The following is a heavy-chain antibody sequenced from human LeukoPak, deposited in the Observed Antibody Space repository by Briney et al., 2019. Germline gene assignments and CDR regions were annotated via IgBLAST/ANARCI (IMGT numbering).Heavy chain of an antibody. CDR2: ISSSGRTI. CDR1: GFTFSSSE. Sequence: GGSLRLSCTVFGFTFSSSEMNWVRQAPGKGLEWLSYISSSGRTIYYADSVRGRFTMSRDNAKNSLYLQMISLRAEDTAVYYCSTSTAMVHFFWGQGTLVTVSS. CDR3: STSTAMVHFF. J-gene: IGHJ4*02. D-gene: IGHD5-18*01. V-gene: IGHV3-48*03.